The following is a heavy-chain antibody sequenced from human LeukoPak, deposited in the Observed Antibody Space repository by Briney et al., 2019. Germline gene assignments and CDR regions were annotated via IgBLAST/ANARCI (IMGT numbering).Heavy chain of an antibody. D-gene: IGHD3-3*01. CDR1: GGSISSYY. CDR3: ARLRFLEWHGNNWFDP. CDR2: IYTSGST. V-gene: IGHV4-4*07. J-gene: IGHJ5*02. Sequence: PSETLPLTCTVSGGSISSYYWSWIRQPAGKGLEWIGRIYTSGSTNYNPSLKSRVTMSVDTSKNQFSLKLSSVTAADTAVYYCARLRFLEWHGNNWFDPWGQGTLVTVSS.